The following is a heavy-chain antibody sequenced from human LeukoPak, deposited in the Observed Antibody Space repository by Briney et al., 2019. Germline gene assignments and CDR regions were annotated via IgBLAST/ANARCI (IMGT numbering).Heavy chain of an antibody. CDR1: GFTFSDYY. CDR3: AREGSGYINDAFDI. J-gene: IGHJ3*02. CDR2: ISSSGSTI. V-gene: IGHV3-11*01. D-gene: IGHD3-22*01. Sequence: GGSLRLSCAASGFTFSDYYMSWIRQAPGKGLEWVSYISSSGSTIYYADSVEGRFTISRDNAKNSLYLQMNSLRAEDTAVYYCAREGSGYINDAFDIWGQGTMVTVSS.